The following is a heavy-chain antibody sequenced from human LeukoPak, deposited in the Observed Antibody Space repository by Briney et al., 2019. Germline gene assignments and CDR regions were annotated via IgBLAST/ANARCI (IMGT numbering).Heavy chain of an antibody. CDR3: AKHAAVVVVIASDY. V-gene: IGHV3-23*01. CDR1: GFTSSSYA. CDR2: ISGSGGST. J-gene: IGHJ4*02. Sequence: PGGSLRLSCAASGFTSSSYAMSWVRQAPGKGLEWVSAISGSGGSTYYADSVKGRFTISRDNSKNTLYLQMNSLRAEDTAVYYCAKHAAVVVVIASDYWGQGTLVTVSS. D-gene: IGHD3-22*01.